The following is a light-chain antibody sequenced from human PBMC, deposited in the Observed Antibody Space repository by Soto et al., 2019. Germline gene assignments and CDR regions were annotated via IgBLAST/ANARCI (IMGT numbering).Light chain of an antibody. V-gene: IGKV3-20*01. CDR3: QQYGRSPPIT. CDR1: QSISSFY. Sequence: EFVLTQSPGTLSLSPGERVTLSCRASQSISSFYLAWYQQRPGQAPRLLIYAASSRSTGIPDRFSGSGSGTDFTLTISRLEPEDFAVYYCQQYGRSPPITFGQGTRLEIK. J-gene: IGKJ5*01. CDR2: AAS.